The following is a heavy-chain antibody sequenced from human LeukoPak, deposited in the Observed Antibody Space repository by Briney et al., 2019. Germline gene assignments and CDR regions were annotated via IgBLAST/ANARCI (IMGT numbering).Heavy chain of an antibody. CDR1: GFTFSSYS. Sequence: GGSLRLSCAASGFTFSSYSMNWVRQAPGKGLEWVSVIYSGGSTYYADSVKGRFTISRDNSKNTLYLQMNSLRAEDTAVYYCAKDYQYYYDSSGYWDPWGQGTLVTVSS. D-gene: IGHD3-22*01. CDR2: IYSGGST. J-gene: IGHJ5*02. V-gene: IGHV3-53*01. CDR3: AKDYQYYYDSSGYWDP.